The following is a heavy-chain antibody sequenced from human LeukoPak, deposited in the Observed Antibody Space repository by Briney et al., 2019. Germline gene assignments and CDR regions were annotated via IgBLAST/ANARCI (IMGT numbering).Heavy chain of an antibody. Sequence: GGSLRLSCAASGCTLSSYARSGVRQAPGKGLDGVSAISGSGGSTYYADSVKGRFTISRDNSKNTLYLQMNSLRAEDTAVYYCATGYCSSTSCPNWFDPWGQGTLVTVSS. CDR2: ISGSGGST. CDR1: GCTLSSYA. CDR3: ATGYCSSTSCPNWFDP. D-gene: IGHD2-2*01. J-gene: IGHJ5*02. V-gene: IGHV3-23*01.